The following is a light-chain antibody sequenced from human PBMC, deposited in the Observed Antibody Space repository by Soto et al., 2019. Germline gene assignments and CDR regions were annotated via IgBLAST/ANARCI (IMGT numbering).Light chain of an antibody. V-gene: IGLV2-14*01. Sequence: QSALTQPASVSGSPGQSITISCTGTSSDVGGYNYVSWYQQHPGKVPKLMMFDVNNRPSGVSNRFSGSKSGNTASLTTSGLQAEDEADYFCCSYATGSVYVFGTGTKVTVL. CDR1: SSDVGGYNY. J-gene: IGLJ1*01. CDR3: CSYATGSVYV. CDR2: DVN.